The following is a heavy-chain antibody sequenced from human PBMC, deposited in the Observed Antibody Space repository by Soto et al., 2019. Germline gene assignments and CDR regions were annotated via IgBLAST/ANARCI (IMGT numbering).Heavy chain of an antibody. Sequence: RRLSCAASGFTFSSYSMNWVRQAPGKGLEWVSSISSSSSYIYYADSVKGRFTISRDNAKNSLYLQMNSLRAEDTAVYYCAGKDSSGYYYVFDYWGQGTLVTVSS. CDR3: AGKDSSGYYYVFDY. J-gene: IGHJ4*02. CDR1: GFTFSSYS. D-gene: IGHD3-22*01. CDR2: ISSSSSYI. V-gene: IGHV3-21*01.